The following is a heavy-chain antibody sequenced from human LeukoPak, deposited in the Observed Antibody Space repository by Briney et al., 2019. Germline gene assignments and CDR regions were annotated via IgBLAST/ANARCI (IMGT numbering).Heavy chain of an antibody. D-gene: IGHD3-22*01. Sequence: GGSLRLSCAASGFTFSSYAMSWVRQAPGKGLEWVSAISGSGGSTYYADSVKGRFTISRDNSKNTLYLQMNSLRAEDTAVYYCAKAYYYDSSGYYPFDYWGQGTVVTVSS. V-gene: IGHV3-23*01. CDR2: ISGSGGST. CDR1: GFTFSSYA. J-gene: IGHJ4*02. CDR3: AKAYYYDSSGYYPFDY.